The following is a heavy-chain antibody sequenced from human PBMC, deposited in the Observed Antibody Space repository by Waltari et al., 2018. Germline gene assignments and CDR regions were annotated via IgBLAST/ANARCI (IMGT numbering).Heavy chain of an antibody. Sequence: EVQLVESGGGLVQPGRSLRLSCAASGFTFSSYWMTWVRQAPGRGWGWVANIKPDGRGTNYVDSVEGRFTISRDNAKNSLYLQMNSLRAEDSAVYYCAREKFVVPANSWFDPWGQGTLVTVSS. J-gene: IGHJ5*02. D-gene: IGHD2-2*01. CDR2: IKPDGRGT. CDR3: AREKFVVPANSWFDP. V-gene: IGHV3-7*01. CDR1: GFTFSSYW.